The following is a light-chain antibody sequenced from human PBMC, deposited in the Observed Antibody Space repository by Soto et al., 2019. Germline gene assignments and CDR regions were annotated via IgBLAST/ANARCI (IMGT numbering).Light chain of an antibody. CDR1: QSISTSY. V-gene: IGKV3-20*01. J-gene: IGKJ1*01. Sequence: VVTPSPVTLSLSPRESATLSCSPSQSISTSYLAWYQQKPGQAPRLLIYGSSSRATGIPDRFSGSGSGTDFTLTISSLEPEDLAVYYCQQYGSSPQDTFGQGTKVDI. CDR2: GSS. CDR3: QQYGSSPQDT.